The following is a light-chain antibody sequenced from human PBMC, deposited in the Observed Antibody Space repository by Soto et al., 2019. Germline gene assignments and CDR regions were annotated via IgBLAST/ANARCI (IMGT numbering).Light chain of an antibody. V-gene: IGKV1-27*01. CDR3: QKHNAAPLT. Sequence: DIQMTQSPSSLSASVGDRVTITCRASQGIGNYLAWYQQKPGKVPKLLIYTSSTLQSGVPSRFSGSGSGTDFTLTISSLQPEDVATYYCQKHNAAPLTFGGGTKVEMK. CDR1: QGIGNY. CDR2: TSS. J-gene: IGKJ4*01.